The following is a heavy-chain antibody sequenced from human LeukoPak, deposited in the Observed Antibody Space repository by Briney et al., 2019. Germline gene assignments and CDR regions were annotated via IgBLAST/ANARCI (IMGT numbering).Heavy chain of an antibody. Sequence: SETLSLTCTVSGGSISSYYWSWIRQPPGKGLEWTGYIYYSGSTNYNPSLKSRVTISVDTSKNQFSLKLSSVTAADTAVYYCARGRMAGTYVFDYWGQGTLVTVSS. CDR3: ARGRMAGTYVFDY. J-gene: IGHJ4*02. CDR1: GGSISSYY. CDR2: IYYSGST. V-gene: IGHV4-59*01. D-gene: IGHD6-19*01.